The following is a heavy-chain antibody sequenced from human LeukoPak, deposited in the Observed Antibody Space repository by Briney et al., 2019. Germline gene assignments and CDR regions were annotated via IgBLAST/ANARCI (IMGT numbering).Heavy chain of an antibody. D-gene: IGHD2-21*02. J-gene: IGHJ4*02. CDR1: GFTVSSNY. Sequence: GGSLRLSCAVSGFTVSSNYMSWVRQAPGKGLEWVSVIYSGGSTYYADSVKGRFTISRDNSKNTLYLQMNSLRAEDTAVYYCARSPWGVTAIFLDSWGQGTLVTVSS. CDR2: IYSGGST. CDR3: ARSPWGVTAIFLDS. V-gene: IGHV3-53*01.